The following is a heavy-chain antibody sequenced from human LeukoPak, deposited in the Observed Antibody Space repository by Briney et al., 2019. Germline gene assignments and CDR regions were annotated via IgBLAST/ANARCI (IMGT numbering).Heavy chain of an antibody. D-gene: IGHD2-2*01. J-gene: IGHJ4*02. CDR1: GFTFSSNS. CDR3: ARLPAYCSSTSCYYDY. CDR2: ISSASGSI. Sequence: GGSLRLSCVASGFTFSSNSMNWVRQAPGKGLEWVSYISSASGSIYYADSVKGRFTVSRDNAKNSLFLQMNSLRAEDTAVYYCARLPAYCSSTSCYYDYWGQGTLVTVSS. V-gene: IGHV3-48*04.